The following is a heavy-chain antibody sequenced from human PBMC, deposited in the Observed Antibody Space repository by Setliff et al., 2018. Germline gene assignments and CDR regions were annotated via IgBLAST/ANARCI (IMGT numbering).Heavy chain of an antibody. D-gene: IGHD6-13*01. J-gene: IGHJ4*02. CDR1: GYRFTTYW. V-gene: IGHV5-51*01. CDR3: SRPAYSSRWYEIKGFDY. CDR2: IYPSDSDI. Sequence: LGESLKISCKGSGYRFTTYWIGWVRQMPGKGLEWMGIIYPSDSDIRYSPSFQGQVTISADKSISTAYLQWSSLKASDTAIYYCSRPAYSSRWYEIKGFDYWGQGTLVTVSS.